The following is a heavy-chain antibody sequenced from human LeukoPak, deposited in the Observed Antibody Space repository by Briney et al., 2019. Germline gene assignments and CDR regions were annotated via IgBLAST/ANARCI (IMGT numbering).Heavy chain of an antibody. CDR2: IRQDGSER. V-gene: IGHV3-7*01. D-gene: IGHD2-2*01. CDR1: GFTFSSYW. Sequence: PGGSLRLSCAASGFTFSSYWMNWVRQAPGKGLEWVANIRQDGSERYYMDSVKGRFTISRDNAKNSLYLEMGSLRAEDTAVYYCARDRSSNSWSEYFQDWGQGTLVTVSS. CDR3: ARDRSSNSWSEYFQD. J-gene: IGHJ1*01.